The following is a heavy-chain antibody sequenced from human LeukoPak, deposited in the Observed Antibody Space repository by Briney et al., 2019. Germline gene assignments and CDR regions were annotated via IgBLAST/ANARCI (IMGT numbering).Heavy chain of an antibody. Sequence: SVKVSCKASGGTFSSYAISWVRQAPGQGLEWMGGIIPIFGTANYAQKFQGRVTITADESTSTAYMELSSLRSEDTAVYYYARDAPPLTGTTVYWGQGTLVTVSS. D-gene: IGHD1-20*01. V-gene: IGHV1-69*13. CDR2: IIPIFGTA. J-gene: IGHJ4*02. CDR3: ARDAPPLTGTTVY. CDR1: GGTFSSYA.